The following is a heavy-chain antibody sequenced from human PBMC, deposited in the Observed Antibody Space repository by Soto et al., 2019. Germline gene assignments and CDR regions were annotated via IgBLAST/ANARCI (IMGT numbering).Heavy chain of an antibody. CDR2: IIPIFGTA. V-gene: IGHV1-69*06. Sequence: QVQLVQSGAEVKKPGSSVKVSCKASGGTFSSYAISWVRQAPGQGLEWMGGIIPIFGTANYAQKFQGRVTITADKSTSTAYMELSSLRSEDTAVYYCARGGVVVPAAIFNYSNYVAYYGMDVWGQGTTVTVSS. CDR1: GGTFSSYA. CDR3: ARGGVVVPAAIFNYSNYVAYYGMDV. J-gene: IGHJ6*02. D-gene: IGHD2-2*02.